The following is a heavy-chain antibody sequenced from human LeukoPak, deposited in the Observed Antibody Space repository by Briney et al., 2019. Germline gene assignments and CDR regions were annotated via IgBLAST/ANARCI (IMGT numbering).Heavy chain of an antibody. D-gene: IGHD3-3*01. CDR3: ARDRPEWLHIVDV. V-gene: IGHV4-39*07. CDR1: GGSISSSSYY. J-gene: IGHJ6*04. Sequence: SETLSLTCTVSGGSISSSSYYWGWIRQPPGKGLEWIGSIYYSGSTYYNPSLKSRVTISVDTSKNQFSLKLSSVTAADTAVYYCARDRPEWLHIVDVWGKGTTVTVSS. CDR2: IYYSGST.